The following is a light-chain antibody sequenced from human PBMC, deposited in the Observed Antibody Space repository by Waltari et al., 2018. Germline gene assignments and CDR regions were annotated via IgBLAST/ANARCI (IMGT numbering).Light chain of an antibody. V-gene: IGLV2-14*03. CDR3: SSYITTNTLEL. CDR1: SSDVGSYNY. Sequence: QSALTQPASVSGSPGQSITISCTGTSSDVGSYNYVSWYQQHPGKAPKLMLYDVSYRPSGVSNRFSGSKSGNTASLTISGLQAEDEADDYCSSYITTNTLELFGGGTSLTVL. CDR2: DVS. J-gene: IGLJ2*01.